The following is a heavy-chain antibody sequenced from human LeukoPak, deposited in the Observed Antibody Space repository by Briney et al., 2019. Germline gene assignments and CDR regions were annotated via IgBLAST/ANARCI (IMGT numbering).Heavy chain of an antibody. CDR3: ARDGYSSSSGSNYYYYGMDV. J-gene: IGHJ6*02. Sequence: PGGSLRLSCAASGFTVSSNYMSWVRQAPGKGLEWVSVIYSGGSSYYGDCVKGRFTISRNNSNNTLYLQMNSPRAEDTAVYYCARDGYSSSSGSNYYYYGMDVWGQGTTVTVSS. CDR2: IYSGGSS. V-gene: IGHV3-66*01. D-gene: IGHD6-6*01. CDR1: GFTVSSNY.